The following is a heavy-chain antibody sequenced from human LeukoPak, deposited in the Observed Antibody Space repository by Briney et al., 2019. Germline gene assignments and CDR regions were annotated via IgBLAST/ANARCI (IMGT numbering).Heavy chain of an antibody. J-gene: IGHJ4*02. V-gene: IGHV1-69*13. CDR1: GGTFTSYA. CDR3: ARNLEQQLDSSIDY. CDR2: IIPIFGTA. D-gene: IGHD6-13*01. Sequence: SVKVSFKASGGTFTSYAISWVRQAPGQGLEWMGGIIPIFGTANNAQTFQSRVTITADDSTSTAYMELSSLRSEDTAVYYCARNLEQQLDSSIDYWGQGTLVTVSS.